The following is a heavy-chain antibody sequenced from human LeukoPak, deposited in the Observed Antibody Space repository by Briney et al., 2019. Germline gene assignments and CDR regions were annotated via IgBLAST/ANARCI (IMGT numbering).Heavy chain of an antibody. V-gene: IGHV4-30-4*01. D-gene: IGHD3-10*01. CDR2: ICYSGST. CDR1: GGSISSGDYY. CDR3: ARAPETMVRGVIPHAFDI. J-gene: IGHJ3*02. Sequence: SGTLSLTCTVSGGSISSGDYYWSWIRQPPGKGLEWIGYICYSGSTYYNPSLKSRVTISVDTSKNQFSLKLSSVTAADTAVYYCARAPETMVRGVIPHAFDIWGQGTMVTVSS.